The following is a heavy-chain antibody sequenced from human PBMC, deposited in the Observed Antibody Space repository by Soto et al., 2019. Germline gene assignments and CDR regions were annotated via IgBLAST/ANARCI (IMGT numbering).Heavy chain of an antibody. CDR3: ARDGPGRPYGMDV. CDR1: GYTFSTYL. Sequence: QVQLVQSGAEVKKPGASVTVSCKASGYTFSTYLIAWVRQAPGQGLEWMGWISISTGDTDYARNLQGRVTLTTDTSSSTAYMELRSLRPDDTALYYCARDGPGRPYGMDVWGQGTPVIVSS. J-gene: IGHJ6*02. CDR2: ISISTGDT. V-gene: IGHV1-18*01. D-gene: IGHD6-6*01.